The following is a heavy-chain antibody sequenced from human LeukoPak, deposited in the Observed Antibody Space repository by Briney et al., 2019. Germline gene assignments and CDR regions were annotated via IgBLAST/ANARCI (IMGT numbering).Heavy chain of an antibody. CDR1: GFTFVDYA. J-gene: IGHJ4*02. CDR2: ISWNSGSI. Sequence: QPGGSLRLSCAASGFTFVDYAMHWVRQAPGKGLEWVSGISWNSGSIGYADSVKGRFTISRDNAKNSLYLQMNSLRAEDMALYYCAKSPSYYYDSSGYFDYWGQGTLVTVSS. CDR3: AKSPSYYYDSSGYFDY. D-gene: IGHD3-22*01. V-gene: IGHV3-9*03.